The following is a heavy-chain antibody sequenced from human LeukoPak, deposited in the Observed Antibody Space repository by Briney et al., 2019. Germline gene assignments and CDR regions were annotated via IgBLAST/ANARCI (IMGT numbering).Heavy chain of an antibody. D-gene: IGHD3-22*01. V-gene: IGHV4-59*01. J-gene: IGHJ6*03. CDR2: ISHGGST. CDR3: AREPRYYRDSYYSYMDV. CDR1: GASIRDYY. Sequence: SETLSLTCSVSGASIRDYYWTWIRQPPGKRLQWIGSISHGGSTKYNPSLNSRVSTSIDTSRDQFSLKLRSVTAADTAVYYCAREPRYYRDSYYSYMDVWGKGTTVTVSS.